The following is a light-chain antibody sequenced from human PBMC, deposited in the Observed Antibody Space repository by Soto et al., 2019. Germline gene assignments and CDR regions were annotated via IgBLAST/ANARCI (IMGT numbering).Light chain of an antibody. Sequence: EIVLTQSPGTLSLSPGERATLSCRASQSVSSSYLAWYQQRPGQAPRLLISGAFRRATGIPDRFSGSGSGTDFTLTISRLEPEDFAVYYCQQYGSSPLYAFGQGTKLEIK. V-gene: IGKV3-20*01. CDR2: GAF. CDR1: QSVSSSY. CDR3: QQYGSSPLYA. J-gene: IGKJ2*01.